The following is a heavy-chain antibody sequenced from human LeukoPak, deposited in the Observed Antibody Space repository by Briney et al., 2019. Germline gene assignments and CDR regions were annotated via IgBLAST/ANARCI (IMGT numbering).Heavy chain of an antibody. CDR2: IYPSGST. J-gene: IGHJ4*02. V-gene: IGHV4-4*07. CDR3: ARASKRKWFGELLSTFDY. CDR1: GGSISSYY. Sequence: SETLSLTCTVSGGSISSYYWSWIRQPAEKGLEWIGHIYPSGSTNYNPSLKSRVTMSVDTYKDQFSLKLSSVTAADTAVYYCARASKRKWFGELLSTFDYWGQGTLVTVSS. D-gene: IGHD3-10*01.